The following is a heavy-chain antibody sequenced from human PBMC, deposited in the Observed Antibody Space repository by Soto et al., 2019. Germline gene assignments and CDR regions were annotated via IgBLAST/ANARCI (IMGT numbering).Heavy chain of an antibody. CDR2: MNPNSGST. V-gene: IGHV1-8*01. J-gene: IGHJ4*02. CDR1: GYTFTSYD. D-gene: IGHD3-10*01. CDR3: ARGGTYMIRGVPHY. Sequence: VHLVQSGAEVKKPGASVTVSCKASGYTFTSYDITRLRQATGQGLECMGWMNPNSGSTGYAQKFQGRFTMTRNTAITTAYMELSSLRSEDTAVYYCARGGTYMIRGVPHYWGQGTLVTVYS.